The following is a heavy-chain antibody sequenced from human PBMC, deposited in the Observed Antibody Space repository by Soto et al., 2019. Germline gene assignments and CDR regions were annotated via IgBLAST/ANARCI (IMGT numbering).Heavy chain of an antibody. CDR1: GGSFSGYY. Sequence: SETLSLISGVSGGSFSGYYWSWIRQPPGKGLEWIGEINHSGNTYYNPSLKSRLTISIDTSVKLIYRKLSSVTAADTAVYYCARVAPFSYYTSDYYSRGPVTLVTACS. CDR3: ARVAPFSYYTSDYYS. V-gene: IGHV4-34*01. CDR2: INHSGNT. J-gene: IGHJ1*01. D-gene: IGHD3-22*01.